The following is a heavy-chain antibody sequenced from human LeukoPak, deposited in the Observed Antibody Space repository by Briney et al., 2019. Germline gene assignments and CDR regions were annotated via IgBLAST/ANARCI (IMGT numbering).Heavy chain of an antibody. J-gene: IGHJ4*02. CDR1: GGSISSSSYY. D-gene: IGHD2-15*01. Sequence: PSETLSLTCTVSGGSISSSSYYWGWIRQPPGKGLEWIGSIYYSGSTYYNPSLKSRVTISVDTSKNQFSLKLSSVTAADTAVYYCRCRDFYSDYWGQGTLVTVSS. CDR2: IYYSGST. V-gene: IGHV4-39*01. CDR3: RCRDFYSDY.